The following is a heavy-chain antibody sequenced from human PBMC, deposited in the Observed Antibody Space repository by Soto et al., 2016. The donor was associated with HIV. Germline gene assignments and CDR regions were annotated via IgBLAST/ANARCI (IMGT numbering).Heavy chain of an antibody. CDR3: AKVITFSHRRDYYYGMDV. CDR1: GFTFDDYA. D-gene: IGHD3-16*01. V-gene: IGHV3-43*02. CDR2: ISGDGGST. Sequence: EVQLVESGGGVVQPGGSLRLSCAASGFTFDDYAMHWVRQAPGKGLEWVSLISGDGGSTYYADSVKGRFTISRDNSKNSLYLQMNSLRTEDTALYYCAKVITFSHRRDYYYGMDVWGQGTTVTVSS. J-gene: IGHJ6*02.